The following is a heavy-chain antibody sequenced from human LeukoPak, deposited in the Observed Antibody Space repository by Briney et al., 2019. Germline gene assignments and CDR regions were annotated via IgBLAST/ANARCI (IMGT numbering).Heavy chain of an antibody. CDR1: GFTFSSYW. D-gene: IGHD5-12*01. CDR3: ARDRGYDSADH. CDR2: IKEDGSEK. V-gene: IGHV3-7*01. Sequence: GGSLRLSCAASGFTFSSYWMRWVRQAPGKGLEWVANIKEDGSEKCYLDSVKGRFTVSRDNAWNSLYLQMNSLRVEDTAVYYCARDRGYDSADHWGQGTLVTVSS. J-gene: IGHJ4*02.